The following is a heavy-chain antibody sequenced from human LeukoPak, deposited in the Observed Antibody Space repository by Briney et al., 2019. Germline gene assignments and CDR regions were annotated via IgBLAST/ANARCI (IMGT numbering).Heavy chain of an antibody. V-gene: IGHV4-4*02. CDR3: ARESRGVVPAAGNWFDP. Sequence: SETLSLTCAVSGGSISSFNWWSWVRPPPGKGLEWIGEIYHSGSTNYNASLKSRVTISLDKSKNQFSLELSSVTAADTAVYYCARESRGVVPAAGNWFDPWGQGTLVTVSS. CDR2: IYHSGST. CDR1: GGSISSFNW. J-gene: IGHJ5*02. D-gene: IGHD2-2*01.